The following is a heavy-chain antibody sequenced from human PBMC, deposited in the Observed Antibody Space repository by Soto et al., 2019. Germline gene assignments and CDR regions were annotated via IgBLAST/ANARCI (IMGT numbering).Heavy chain of an antibody. D-gene: IGHD3-22*01. CDR2: ISGSGGST. CDR1: GLTFSSYA. J-gene: IGHJ4*02. Sequence: GGSLRLSXSASGLTFSSYAMSWVRQAPGKGLEWVSDISGSGGSTYYADSVKGRFTISRDNSKNTLYLQMNSLRAEDTAVYYCAKVQYDSSGYYSCFDYWGQGTLVTVSS. V-gene: IGHV3-23*01. CDR3: AKVQYDSSGYYSCFDY.